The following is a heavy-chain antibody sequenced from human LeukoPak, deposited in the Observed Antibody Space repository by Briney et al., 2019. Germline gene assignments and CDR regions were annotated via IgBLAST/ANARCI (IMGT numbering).Heavy chain of an antibody. CDR1: GGSISSGYS. CDR2: MYFSGTT. CDR3: VRHLGANTWMGNWFDP. Sequence: PSETLSLTCTVSGGSISSGYSWGWIRQPPGKGLAWIGSMYFSGTTYYNPSLKSRVTISVDTSRNQFSLKLNSMTAADTAIYYCVRHLGANTWMGNWFDPWGQGTLVTVSS. J-gene: IGHJ5*01. D-gene: IGHD1-1*01. V-gene: IGHV4-39*01.